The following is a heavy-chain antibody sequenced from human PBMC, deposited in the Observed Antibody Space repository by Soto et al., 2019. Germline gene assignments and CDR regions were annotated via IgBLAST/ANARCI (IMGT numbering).Heavy chain of an antibody. CDR1: GLTFSRYA. CDR2: MSGRGDST. V-gene: IGHV3-23*01. CDR3: AKEFYREEDGYNSFDY. D-gene: IGHD5-12*01. J-gene: IGHJ4*02. Sequence: EVQLLESGGGLVQPGGSLRLSCAASGLTFSRYAMSWVRQAPGKGLEWVSGMSGRGDSTYYADSVKGRFTISRDNSNNTLVLQMNNLGAEDTAIYYCAKEFYREEDGYNSFDYWGQGTLVTVSS.